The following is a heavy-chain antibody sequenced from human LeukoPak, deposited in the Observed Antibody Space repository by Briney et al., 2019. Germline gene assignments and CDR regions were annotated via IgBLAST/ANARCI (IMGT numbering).Heavy chain of an antibody. D-gene: IGHD1-26*01. Sequence: SLKVSCKTSDNPLSIYGITWVRQARGQGLEWMGWISAYNGDTSYAQNLQGRVSMTTDTSTSTAYMELRSLGSDDTAIYYCARDRGPSGSYYFDYWGQGTLVTVSS. V-gene: IGHV1-18*01. CDR3: ARDRGPSGSYYFDY. CDR1: DNPLSIYG. CDR2: ISAYNGDT. J-gene: IGHJ4*02.